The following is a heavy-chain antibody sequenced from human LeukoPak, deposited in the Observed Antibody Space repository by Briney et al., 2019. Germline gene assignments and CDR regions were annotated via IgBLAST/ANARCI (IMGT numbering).Heavy chain of an antibody. D-gene: IGHD3-22*01. Sequence: GESLKISCKGSGYSFTSYWIGWVRQMPGKGLEWMGIIYLGDSDTRYRPSFQGQVTISADKSISTAHLQWSSLKASDTAMYYCARGPYYYDSSGYYYLNYWGQGTLVTVSS. CDR3: ARGPYYYDSSGYYYLNY. V-gene: IGHV5-51*01. J-gene: IGHJ4*02. CDR2: IYLGDSDT. CDR1: GYSFTSYW.